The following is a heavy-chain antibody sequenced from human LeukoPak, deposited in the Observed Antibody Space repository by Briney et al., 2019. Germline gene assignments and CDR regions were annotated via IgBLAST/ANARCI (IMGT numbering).Heavy chain of an antibody. CDR1: GGSISSGSYY. CDR2: IYTSGST. CDR3: ARVGRYSSLDAFDI. J-gene: IGHJ3*02. V-gene: IGHV4-61*02. D-gene: IGHD6-13*01. Sequence: NASETLSLTCTVSGGSISSGSYYWSWIRQPAGKGLEWIGRIYTSGSTNYNPSLKSRVIISVDTSKNQFSLKLSSVTAADTAVYYCARVGRYSSLDAFDIWGQGTMVTVSS.